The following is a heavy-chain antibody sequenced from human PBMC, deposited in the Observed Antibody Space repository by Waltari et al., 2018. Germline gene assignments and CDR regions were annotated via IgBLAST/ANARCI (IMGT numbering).Heavy chain of an antibody. D-gene: IGHD6-13*01. CDR1: GYSIRSGYY. CDR2: VDHSANT. V-gene: IGHV4-38-2*01. Sequence: QVQLQESGPGLLNPSETLSLTCAVSGYSIRSGYYWGWVRQPPGKGLEWIGSVDHSANTYYNPSLKSRLSISADTSNNQLSLKLSSVTAADTAVYYCARGAAAGSGPLIDYWGQGILVTVSS. J-gene: IGHJ4*02. CDR3: ARGAAAGSGPLIDY.